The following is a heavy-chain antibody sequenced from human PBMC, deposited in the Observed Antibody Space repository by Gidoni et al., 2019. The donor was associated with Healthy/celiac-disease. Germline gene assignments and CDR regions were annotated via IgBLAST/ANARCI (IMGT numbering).Heavy chain of an antibody. CDR1: GYTFTSYG. J-gene: IGHJ6*02. D-gene: IGHD3-3*01. CDR2: ISAYNGNT. Sequence: QAQLVQSGAEVKKPGASVKVSCKASGYTFTSYGISWVRQAPGQGLEWMGWISAYNGNTNYAQKLQGRVTMTTDTSTSTAHMELRSLRSYDFWSGYYPYYYGMDVWGQGTTVTVSS. V-gene: IGHV1-18*04. CDR3: PYYYGMDV.